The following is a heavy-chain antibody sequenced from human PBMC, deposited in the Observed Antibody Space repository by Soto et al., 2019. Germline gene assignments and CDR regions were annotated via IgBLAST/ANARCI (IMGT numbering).Heavy chain of an antibody. CDR1: GGSISSYY. V-gene: IGHV4-59*08. Sequence: SETLSLTCTVSGGSISSYYWSWIRQPPGKGLEWIGEAHHSGRTNYNPSLKSRVTISVDRSQNLFSLKLSSVTAADTAVYYCAAGGGLPRYYWGQGTLVTVSS. J-gene: IGHJ4*02. D-gene: IGHD5-12*01. CDR3: AAGGGLPRYY. CDR2: AHHSGRT.